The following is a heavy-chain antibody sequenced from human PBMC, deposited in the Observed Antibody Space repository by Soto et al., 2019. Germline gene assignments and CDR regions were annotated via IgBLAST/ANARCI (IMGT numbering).Heavy chain of an antibody. V-gene: IGHV4-59*12. CDR2: LYYGRSA. CDR1: GDSISSYY. D-gene: IGHD1-26*01. J-gene: IGHJ4*02. Sequence: SETLSLTCAVSGDSISSYYCMWIRQPPGKGLESIGYLYYGRSANYNPSLKSRVIISMHTSNDQFSLELTSVTAADTAVYYCARGLITGSSYSGGWYYFDYWGQGTQVTSPQ. CDR3: ARGLITGSSYSGGWYYFDY.